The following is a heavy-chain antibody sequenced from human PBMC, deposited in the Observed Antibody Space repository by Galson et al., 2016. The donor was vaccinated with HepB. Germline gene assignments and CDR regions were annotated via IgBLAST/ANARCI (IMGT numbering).Heavy chain of an antibody. CDR3: ARDRRYDYVWGSYPYFDY. D-gene: IGHD3-16*02. Sequence: SLRLSCAASGFTFSGHGMHWVRQAPGRGLEWVAVISNDGSDKQYVDSVKGRFTVPRDNSKNTLFLQMNSLRTEDTAVYYCARDRRYDYVWGSYPYFDYWGQGTLVTVSS. CDR2: ISNDGSDK. J-gene: IGHJ4*02. V-gene: IGHV3-30*03. CDR1: GFTFSGHG.